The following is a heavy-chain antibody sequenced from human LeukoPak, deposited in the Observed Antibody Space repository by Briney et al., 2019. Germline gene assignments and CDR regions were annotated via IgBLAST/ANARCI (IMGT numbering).Heavy chain of an antibody. CDR1: GYTFTGYY. Sequence: ASVTVSCKASGYTFTGYYMHWVRQAPGQGLEWMGRINPNSGGTNYAQKFQGRVTMTRDTSISTAYMELSRLRSDDTAVYYCASFGSYYSEFDYWGQGTLVTVSS. J-gene: IGHJ4*02. CDR2: INPNSGGT. CDR3: ASFGSYYSEFDY. V-gene: IGHV1-2*06. D-gene: IGHD1-26*01.